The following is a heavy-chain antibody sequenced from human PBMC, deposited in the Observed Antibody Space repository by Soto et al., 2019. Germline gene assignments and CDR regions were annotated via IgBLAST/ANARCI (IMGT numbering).Heavy chain of an antibody. CDR2: IYYGGRT. CDR3: VRRRTSSGMDV. Sequence: PSQPLPPTSTLSGVSVNTNSQYWGGIRQSPGKGLEWIGSIYYGGRTYYNPSLKSRVTISVDTSKNQFSLKVSSGTAADTAVYYAVRRRTSSGMDVSCQGTTVT. V-gene: IGHV4-39*01. J-gene: IGHJ6*01. CDR1: GVSVNTNSQY.